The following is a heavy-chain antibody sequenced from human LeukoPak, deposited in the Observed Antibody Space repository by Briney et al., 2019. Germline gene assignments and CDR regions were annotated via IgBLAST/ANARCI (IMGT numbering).Heavy chain of an antibody. CDR3: ARGDFIAVAGTDYYYGMDV. D-gene: IGHD6-19*01. CDR2: ISAYNGNT. J-gene: IGHJ6*01. CDR1: GYTFTSYG. Sequence: GASVKVSCKASGYTFTSYGISWVRQAPGQGLEWMGWISAYNGNTNYAQKLQGRVTMTTDTSTSTAYMELSSLRSEDTAVYYCARGDFIAVAGTDYYYGMDVWGQGTTVTVSS. V-gene: IGHV1-18*01.